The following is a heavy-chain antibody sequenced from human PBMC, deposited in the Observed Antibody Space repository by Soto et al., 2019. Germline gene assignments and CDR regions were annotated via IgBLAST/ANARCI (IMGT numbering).Heavy chain of an antibody. CDR3: VLVAAAMTGQYDFDC. D-gene: IGHD2-2*01. CDR1: GFTFSSYG. J-gene: IGHJ4*02. CDR2: ISYDGSNK. Sequence: QVQLVESGGGVVQPGRSLRLSCAASGFTFSSYGMHWVRQAPGKGLEWVAVISYDGSNKYYADSVKGRFTISRDNSKNTLSLQMNSLRAEDTAVYYCVLVAAAMTGQYDFDCWGQGTLVTVSS. V-gene: IGHV3-30*03.